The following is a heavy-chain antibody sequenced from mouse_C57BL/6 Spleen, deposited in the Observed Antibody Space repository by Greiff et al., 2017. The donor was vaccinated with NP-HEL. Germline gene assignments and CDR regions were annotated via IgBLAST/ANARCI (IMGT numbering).Heavy chain of an antibody. D-gene: IGHD1-1*01. V-gene: IGHV5-4*01. J-gene: IGHJ1*03. CDR3: ARDPYYYGSSYWYFDV. CDR2: ISDGGSYT. Sequence: VATISDGGSYTYYPDNVKGRFTISRDNAKNNLYLQMSHLKSEDTAMYYCARDPYYYGSSYWYFDVWGTGTTVTVSS.